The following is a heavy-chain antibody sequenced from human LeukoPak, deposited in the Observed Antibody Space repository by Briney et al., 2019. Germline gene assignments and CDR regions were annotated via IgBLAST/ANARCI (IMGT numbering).Heavy chain of an antibody. V-gene: IGHV1-69*05. Sequence: GSSVKVSCKASGGTFSSYAISWVRQAPGQGLEWMGGIIPIFGTANYAQKLQGRVTMTTDTSTSTAYMELRSLRSDDTAVYYCARDLWFGDGGYWGQGTLVTVSS. CDR1: GGTFSSYA. D-gene: IGHD3-10*01. CDR2: IIPIFGTA. J-gene: IGHJ4*02. CDR3: ARDLWFGDGGY.